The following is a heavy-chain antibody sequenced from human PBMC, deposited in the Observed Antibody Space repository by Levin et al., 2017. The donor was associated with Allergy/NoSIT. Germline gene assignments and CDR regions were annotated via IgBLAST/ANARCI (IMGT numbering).Heavy chain of an antibody. J-gene: IGHJ3*02. Sequence: SSETLSLTCAVYGASFSGYYWSWIRQPPGRGLEWIGEISHRESTTYNPSLKSRVTISLDTSGNQYSLRLDSVTAADTAIYYCAVFSFRYGTFDIWGQGTMVTVSS. CDR2: ISHREST. V-gene: IGHV4-34*01. D-gene: IGHD4-17*01. CDR3: AVFSFRYGTFDI. CDR1: GASFSGYY.